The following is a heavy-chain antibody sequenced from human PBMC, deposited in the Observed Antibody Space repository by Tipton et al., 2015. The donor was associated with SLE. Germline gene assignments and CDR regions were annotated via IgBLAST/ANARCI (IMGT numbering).Heavy chain of an antibody. CDR2: IYYSGST. CDR1: GGSISSSSYY. Sequence: TLSLTCTVSGGSISSSSYYWGWIRQPPGKGLEWIGSIYYSGSTYYNPSLKSRVTISVDTSKNQFSLKLSSVTAADTAVYYCARDFWSQLVGAGGAFHIWGQGTMVTVSS. D-gene: IGHD1-26*01. J-gene: IGHJ3*02. CDR3: ARDFWSQLVGAGGAFHI. V-gene: IGHV4-39*07.